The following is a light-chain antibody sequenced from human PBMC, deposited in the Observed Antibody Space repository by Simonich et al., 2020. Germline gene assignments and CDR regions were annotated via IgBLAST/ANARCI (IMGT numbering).Light chain of an antibody. CDR3: QQYNSYSYT. CDR1: QGISSY. CDR2: AAS. Sequence: AIRMTQSPSSLSASTGDRVTITCRASQGISSYLAWYQKKPGKAPKLLIYAASTLQSGVPSMFSGSGSGTDFTLTISCLQSEDFATYYCQQYNSYSYTFGQGTKLEIK. V-gene: IGKV1-8*01. J-gene: IGKJ2*01.